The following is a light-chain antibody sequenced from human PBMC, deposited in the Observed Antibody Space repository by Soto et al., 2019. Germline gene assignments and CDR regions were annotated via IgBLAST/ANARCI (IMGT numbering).Light chain of an antibody. CDR3: SSYAGTNNFYV. V-gene: IGLV2-14*01. J-gene: IGLJ1*01. Sequence: QSVLTQPASVSGSPGQSITISCTGTSSDVGGYKYVSWYQQHPGKAPKLMIYEVSNRPSGVSNRFSGSKSGNMASLTISGLQAEDEADYYCSSYAGTNNFYVFGTGTKVTVL. CDR1: SSDVGGYKY. CDR2: EVS.